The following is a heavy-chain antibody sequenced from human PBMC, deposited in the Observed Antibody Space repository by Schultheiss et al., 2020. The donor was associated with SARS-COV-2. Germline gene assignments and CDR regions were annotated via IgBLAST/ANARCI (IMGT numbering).Heavy chain of an antibody. V-gene: IGHV4-59*12. CDR1: GGSISSFY. CDR2: IYYSGST. J-gene: IGHJ6*02. D-gene: IGHD6-6*01. CDR3: AREGLVSGLVGGMDV. Sequence: SETLSLTCTVSGGSISSFYWSWIRQPPGKGLEWIGYIYYSGSTNYNPSLKSRVTISVDTSKNQFSLKLSSVTAADTAVYYCAREGLVSGLVGGMDVWGQGTTVTVSS.